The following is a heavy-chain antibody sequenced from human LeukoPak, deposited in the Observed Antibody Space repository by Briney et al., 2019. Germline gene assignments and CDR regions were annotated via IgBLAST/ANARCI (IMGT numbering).Heavy chain of an antibody. D-gene: IGHD3-22*01. V-gene: IGHV3-7*01. CDR2: IKQDGSEK. Sequence: GGSLRLSCAASGFTFSGYWMSWVRQAPGKGLELVANIKQDGSEKYYVDSVKGRFTISRDNAKNSLYLQMNSLRAEDTAVYYCARDPTYYYDSSGFHPPDYWGQGTLVTVSS. CDR3: ARDPTYYYDSSGFHPPDY. CDR1: GFTFSGYW. J-gene: IGHJ4*02.